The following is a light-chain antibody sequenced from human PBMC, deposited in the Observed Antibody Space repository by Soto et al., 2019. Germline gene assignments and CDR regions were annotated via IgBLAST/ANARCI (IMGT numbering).Light chain of an antibody. CDR2: DAS. CDR3: QQYGFSPIS. V-gene: IGKV3-20*01. CDR1: QTIGRAS. J-gene: IGKJ5*01. Sequence: VLTQSPGTLSLSTGERATLSCRASQTIGRASLAWYQQKPGQAPRLLIYDASTRATGVPDRFSGSGSGPEYTLTSTRLEPEDFAVYSCQQYGFSPISFGQGTRLEIK.